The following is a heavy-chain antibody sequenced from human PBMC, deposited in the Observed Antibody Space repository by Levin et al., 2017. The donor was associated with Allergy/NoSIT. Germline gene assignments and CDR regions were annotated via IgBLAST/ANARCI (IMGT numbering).Heavy chain of an antibody. CDR2: IYWDDEK. Sequence: QTLSLTCTFSGFSLSTSGVGVGWIRQPPGKALEWLALIYWDDEKRYSPSLKSRVTVTRDTAKNQVALTMTNMDPVDTCTYYCAHTDQWLVRTSFDDWGQGTLVTVSS. D-gene: IGHD6-19*01. CDR3: AHTDQWLVRTSFDD. J-gene: IGHJ4*02. V-gene: IGHV2-5*02. CDR1: GFSLSTSGVG.